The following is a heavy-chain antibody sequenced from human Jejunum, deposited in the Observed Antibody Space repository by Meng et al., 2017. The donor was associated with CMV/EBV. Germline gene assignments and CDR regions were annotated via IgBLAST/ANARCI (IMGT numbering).Heavy chain of an antibody. J-gene: IGHJ3*01. Sequence: EAAGFTFNTNRRNWVRQAPGKGLEWVANINADGGETYYLESVKGRFNISRDNAKNSLYLQMSSLRPEDTAVYYCARMGYGFEFFDVWGQGTMVTVSS. CDR2: INADGGET. CDR1: GFTFNTNR. D-gene: IGHD5-12*01. V-gene: IGHV3-7*01. CDR3: ARMGYGFEFFDV.